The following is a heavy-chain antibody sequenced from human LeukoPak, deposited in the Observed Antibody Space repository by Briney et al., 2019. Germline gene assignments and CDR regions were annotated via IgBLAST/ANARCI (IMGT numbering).Heavy chain of an antibody. CDR2: IYYSWST. V-gene: IGHV4-39*01. CDR3: ARQAVGSGSGYSYVDCYGMDV. J-gene: IGHJ6*02. CDR1: GGSISSSSYY. Sequence: SETLSLTCTVSGGSISSSSYYWGWIRQPPGKGLEWIGRIYYSWSTYYNPSLKSRVTISVDTSKNQFSLKLSSVTAADTAVYYCARQAVGSGSGYSYVDCYGMDVWGQGTTVTVSS. D-gene: IGHD5-18*01.